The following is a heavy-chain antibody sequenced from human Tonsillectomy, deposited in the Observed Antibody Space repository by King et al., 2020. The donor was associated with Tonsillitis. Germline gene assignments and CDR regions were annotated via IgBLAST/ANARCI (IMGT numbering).Heavy chain of an antibody. Sequence: LQLQESGPGLVKPSETLSLTCSVSGDSITTSGYYWGWIRQPPGKGLEWIGTIYYTGSTFYNPSLKSRVTISADTSNNQLSLKLTSVTATDATVYYCVRQVGQHDQWYFDLWGRGTLVTVSS. D-gene: IGHD1-26*01. V-gene: IGHV4-39*01. CDR3: VRQVGQHDQWYFDL. CDR2: IYYTGST. CDR1: GDSITTSGYY. J-gene: IGHJ2*01.